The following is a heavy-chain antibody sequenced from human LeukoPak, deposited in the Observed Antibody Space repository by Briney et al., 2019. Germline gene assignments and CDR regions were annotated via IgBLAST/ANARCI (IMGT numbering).Heavy chain of an antibody. Sequence: ASVKVSCKASGYTFTGYYMHWVRQAPGQGLEWMGWIHPNSGGTNYAQKFHGRVTMTRDTSISTAYMELSRLRSDDTAVYYCARVDYYDGNWFDPWGQGTLVTVSS. V-gene: IGHV1-2*02. CDR1: GYTFTGYY. CDR3: ARVDYYDGNWFDP. J-gene: IGHJ5*02. CDR2: IHPNSGGT. D-gene: IGHD3-22*01.